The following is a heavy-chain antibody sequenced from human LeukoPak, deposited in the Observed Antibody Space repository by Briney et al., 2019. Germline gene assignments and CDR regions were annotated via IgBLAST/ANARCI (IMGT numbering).Heavy chain of an antibody. CDR1: GGSFSGYY. Sequence: SETLSLTCAVYGGSFSGYYWSWIRQPPGKGLEWIGEINHSGSTNYNPSLKSRVTISVDTSKNQFSLKLSSVTAADTAVYYYARGLAAAGTYYYYYMDVWGKGTTVTVSS. V-gene: IGHV4-34*01. J-gene: IGHJ6*03. CDR3: ARGLAAAGTYYYYYMDV. D-gene: IGHD6-13*01. CDR2: INHSGST.